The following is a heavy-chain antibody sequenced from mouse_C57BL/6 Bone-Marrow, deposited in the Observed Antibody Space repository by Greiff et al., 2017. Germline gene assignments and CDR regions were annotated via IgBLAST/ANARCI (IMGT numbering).Heavy chain of an antibody. Sequence: EVMLVESGGDLVKPGGSLKLSCAASGFTFSSYGMSWVRQTPDKRLEWVATISSGGSYTYYPDSVKGRFTISRDNAKNTLYLQMSSLKSEDTAMYYCARPYGYDWYFDVWGTGTTVTVSS. V-gene: IGHV5-6*02. D-gene: IGHD2-2*01. CDR1: GFTFSSYG. J-gene: IGHJ1*03. CDR2: ISSGGSYT. CDR3: ARPYGYDWYFDV.